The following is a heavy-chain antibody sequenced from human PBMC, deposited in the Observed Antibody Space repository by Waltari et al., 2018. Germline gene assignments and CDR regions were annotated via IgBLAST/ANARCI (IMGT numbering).Heavy chain of an antibody. CDR3: ARVTGTRPLYDY. CDR1: GYSFPGYY. CDR2: ISPTTYST. Sequence: QVQLVQSGAEVKKPGASVKVSGEASGYSFPGYYIHWVRQAPGQGLEWMGRISPTTYSTDYAEKFQGRITLTTDTSSNTAYMELTGLTSDDTAIFFCARVTGTRPLYDYWGQGTLVTVSS. D-gene: IGHD1-7*01. V-gene: IGHV1-2*06. J-gene: IGHJ4*02.